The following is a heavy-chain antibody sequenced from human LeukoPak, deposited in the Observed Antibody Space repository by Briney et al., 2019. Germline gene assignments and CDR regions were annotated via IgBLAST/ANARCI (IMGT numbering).Heavy chain of an antibody. J-gene: IGHJ4*02. Sequence: GGSLRLSCAASGFTLSTDSMNWVRQAPGKGLEWISYVSYDSAIKYYADSVRGRFIISRDNAKNSLSLQMHSLRAEDTAVYYCVRDNPRCCGVVPVNIDDFWGQGTLVTVSS. CDR2: VSYDSAIK. D-gene: IGHD2-15*01. V-gene: IGHV3-48*01. CDR1: GFTLSTDS. CDR3: VRDNPRCCGVVPVNIDDF.